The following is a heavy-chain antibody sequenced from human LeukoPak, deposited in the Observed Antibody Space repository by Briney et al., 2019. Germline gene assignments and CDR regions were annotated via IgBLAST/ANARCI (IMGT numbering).Heavy chain of an antibody. CDR2: IRQDGSEK. D-gene: IGHD2-2*01. J-gene: IGHJ3*02. V-gene: IGHV3-7*01. CDR3: ARYSTSSHAFDI. Sequence: TGGSLRLSCAASGFTFRSYWMTWVRQAPGKGLEWVANIRQDGSEKYYVDSVKGRFTISRDNAKNSLYLQMNSLRAEDTAAYYCARYSTSSHAFDIWGQGTMVTVSS. CDR1: GFTFRSYW.